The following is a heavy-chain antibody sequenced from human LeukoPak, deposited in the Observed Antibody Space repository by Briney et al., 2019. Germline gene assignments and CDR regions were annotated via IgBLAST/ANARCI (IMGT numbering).Heavy chain of an antibody. CDR1: GFTFSSYW. J-gene: IGHJ4*02. CDR3: ARDVGTMVRGVNDY. V-gene: IGHV3-74*01. Sequence: GGSLRLSCGASGFTFSSYWMHWVRHAPGKGLVWVSRIHKDGSDTSHADSVKGRFTISRDNAKGTLYLQMNSLRVEDTAVYFCARDVGTMVRGVNDYWGQGTLVTVSS. D-gene: IGHD3-10*01. CDR2: IHKDGSDT.